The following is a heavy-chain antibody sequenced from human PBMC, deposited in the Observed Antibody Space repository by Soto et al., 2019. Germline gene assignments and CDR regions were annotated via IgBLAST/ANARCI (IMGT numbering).Heavy chain of an antibody. Sequence: ASVKVSCKASGGTFSIYAISWVRQAPGQGLEWMGGIIPIFGTANYAQKFQGRVTITADGSTSTAYMELSSLGSEDTAVYYCARGREVGYSSSWPLDYWGQGTLVTDSS. CDR2: IIPIFGTA. J-gene: IGHJ4*02. D-gene: IGHD6-13*01. CDR3: ARGREVGYSSSWPLDY. CDR1: GGTFSIYA. V-gene: IGHV1-69*13.